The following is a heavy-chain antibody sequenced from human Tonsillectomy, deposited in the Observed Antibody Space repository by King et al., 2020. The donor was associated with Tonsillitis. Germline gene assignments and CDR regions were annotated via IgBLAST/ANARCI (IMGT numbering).Heavy chain of an antibody. CDR3: AGQNAPISAYNLYFAC. J-gene: IGHJ4*02. CDR2: ISARGGST. Sequence: VQLVESGGGLVQPGDSLRLSCAASGLTFRGFALRWVRQAPGKGLEWVSAISARGGSTYYADSGKGRFSIPRDTSNNIFYLQMNSLRAEDTAVYHCAGQNAPISAYNLYFACWGQGSLVTVSA. V-gene: IGHV3-23*04. D-gene: IGHD5-24*01. CDR1: GLTFRGFA.